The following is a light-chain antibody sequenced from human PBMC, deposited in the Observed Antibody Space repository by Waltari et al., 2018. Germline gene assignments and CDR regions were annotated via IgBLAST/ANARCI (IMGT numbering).Light chain of an antibody. CDR2: DVF. CDR3: SSHTTSNTLI. J-gene: IGLJ2*01. CDR1: SSDIGRYNF. V-gene: IGLV2-14*03. Sequence: QSALTQPASVSGSPGQSITISCTGSSSDIGRYNFVSWYQQHPGKAPNLILYDVFNRPSGVSNRFSGSKSGNTASLTISGLQPEDETDYYCSSHTTSNTLIFGGGTRVTVL.